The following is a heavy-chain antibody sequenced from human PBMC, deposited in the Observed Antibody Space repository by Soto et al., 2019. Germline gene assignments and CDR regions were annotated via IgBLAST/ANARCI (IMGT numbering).Heavy chain of an antibody. D-gene: IGHD3-10*01. V-gene: IGHV1-69*02. CDR1: GGTFSSYT. J-gene: IGHJ5*02. CDR2: IIPILGIA. Sequence: QVQLVQSGAEVKKPGSSVKVSCKASGGTFSSYTINWVRQAPGQGLEWMGRIIPILGIANYAQKFQGRVTITADKSTSTAYMELSSLRSEDTAVYYCANSESTSSGGYYYGSGITNWFDPWGQGTLVTVSS. CDR3: ANSESTSSGGYYYGSGITNWFDP.